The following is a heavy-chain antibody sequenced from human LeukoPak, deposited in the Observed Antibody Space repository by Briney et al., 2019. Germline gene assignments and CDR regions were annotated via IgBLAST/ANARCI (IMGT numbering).Heavy chain of an antibody. CDR1: GYIFTSYW. J-gene: IGHJ2*01. D-gene: IGHD2-15*01. V-gene: IGHV5-51*01. CDR2: INPGDSDA. Sequence: GESLKISCKGSGYIFTSYWIGWVRQMPGKGLEWVGIINPGDSDARYSPSFQGQVIISADKSISTAYLQWSSLKASDTAMYYCARRGSIHDGWYFDLWGRGTLVTVSS. CDR3: ARRGSIHDGWYFDL.